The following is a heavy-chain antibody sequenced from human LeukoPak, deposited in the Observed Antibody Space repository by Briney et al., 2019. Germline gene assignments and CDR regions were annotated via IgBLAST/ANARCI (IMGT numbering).Heavy chain of an antibody. J-gene: IGHJ4*02. CDR3: ARTSAWNGAPSV. V-gene: IGHV4-4*07. CDR2: IYTSGST. D-gene: IGHD1-1*01. CDR1: GGSISSYY. Sequence: SETLSLTCTVSGGSISSYYWSWIRQPAGKGLEWIGRIYTSGSTNYNPSLKSRVTISVDKSKNQFSLKLSSVTAADTAAYYCARTSAWNGAPSVWGQGTLVTVSS.